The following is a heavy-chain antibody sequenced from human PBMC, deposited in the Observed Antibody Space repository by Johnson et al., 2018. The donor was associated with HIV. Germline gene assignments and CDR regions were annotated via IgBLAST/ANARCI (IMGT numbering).Heavy chain of an antibody. CDR3: AKDGDDGDEADGTKGAFDI. J-gene: IGHJ3*02. CDR2: ISWNSGSI. D-gene: IGHD2-2*01. CDR1: GFTVSSNY. Sequence: VQLVESGGGFVQPGGSLRLSCAVSGFTVSSNYMTWVRRAPGKGLEWVSGISWNSGSIGYADSVKARFTISRDDARNTLYLQMNSLRVEDTALYYCAKDGDDGDEADGTKGAFDIWGQGTMVTVSS. V-gene: IGHV3-23*04.